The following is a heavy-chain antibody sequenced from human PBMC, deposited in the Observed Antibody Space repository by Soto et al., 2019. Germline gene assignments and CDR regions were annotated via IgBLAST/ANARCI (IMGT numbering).Heavy chain of an antibody. Sequence: QVQLVESGGGVVQPGRSLRLSCAASGFPFITYPIHWVRQAPGKGLEWVAVISYDGTNKYYADSVKGRFTISRDISKNAMYLQMNSLRLEDTAVYYCAREYSGSGWYGTGDYWGPGTLVTGSS. CDR2: ISYDGTNK. CDR3: AREYSGSGWYGTGDY. J-gene: IGHJ4*02. V-gene: IGHV3-30-3*01. CDR1: GFPFITYP. D-gene: IGHD6-19*01.